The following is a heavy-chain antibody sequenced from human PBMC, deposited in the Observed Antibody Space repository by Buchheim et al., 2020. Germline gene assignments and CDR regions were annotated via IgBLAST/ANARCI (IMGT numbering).Heavy chain of an antibody. CDR1: GFTFSSYA. CDR2: ISYDGSNK. V-gene: IGHV3-30-3*01. CDR3: ARVPGSWYNDWYFDL. Sequence: QVQLVESGGGVVQPGRSLRLSCAASGFTFSSYAMHWVRQAPGKGLEWVAVISYDGSNKYYADSVKGRFTIPRDNSKNTLDLQMNSLRAEDTAVYYCARVPGSWYNDWYFDLWGRGTL. J-gene: IGHJ2*01. D-gene: IGHD6-13*01.